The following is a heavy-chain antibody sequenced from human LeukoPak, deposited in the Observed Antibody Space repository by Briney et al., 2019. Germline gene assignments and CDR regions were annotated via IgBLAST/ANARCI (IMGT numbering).Heavy chain of an antibody. Sequence: GGSLRLSCAASGFTFSSVGMRWVRQARGKGLEWISSISASGGGTVYADSVKGRVTISRDNSKNMLYLQMNSLTADDTAVYSCAKNLLGSECYSWYFDFWGRGTLVTVSS. V-gene: IGHV3-23*01. CDR2: ISASGGGT. J-gene: IGHJ2*01. CDR1: GFTFSSVG. D-gene: IGHD2-21*01. CDR3: AKNLLGSECYSWYFDF.